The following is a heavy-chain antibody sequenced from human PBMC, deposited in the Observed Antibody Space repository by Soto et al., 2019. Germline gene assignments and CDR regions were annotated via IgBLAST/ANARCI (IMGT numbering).Heavy chain of an antibody. CDR2: MNPNSGNT. Sequence: ASVKVSCKASGYTFTSYDINWVRQATGQGLEWMGWMNPNSGNTGYAQKFQGRVTMTRNTSISTAYMELSSLRSEDTAVYYCAGVDTAMAVARYYYGMDVWGQGTTVTVSS. CDR1: GYTFTSYD. V-gene: IGHV1-8*01. D-gene: IGHD5-18*01. CDR3: AGVDTAMAVARYYYGMDV. J-gene: IGHJ6*02.